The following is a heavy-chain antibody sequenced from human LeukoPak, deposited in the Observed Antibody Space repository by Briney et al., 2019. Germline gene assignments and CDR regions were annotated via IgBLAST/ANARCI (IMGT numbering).Heavy chain of an antibody. CDR3: ARGVHKFYYDSSDYQPYAFDI. J-gene: IGHJ3*02. Sequence: AASVKVSCKASGYIFTNYFLYRVRQAPGQGLEWMGLINPSGGSTRYAQKFQGRVTMTRDTSTSTVYMELSSLRSEDTAVYYCARGVHKFYYDSSDYQPYAFDIWGQGTMVTISS. CDR2: INPSGGST. V-gene: IGHV1-46*01. CDR1: GYIFTNYF. D-gene: IGHD3-22*01.